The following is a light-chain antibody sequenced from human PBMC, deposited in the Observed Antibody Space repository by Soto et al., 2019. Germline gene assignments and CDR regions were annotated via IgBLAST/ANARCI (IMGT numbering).Light chain of an antibody. J-gene: IGKJ1*01. CDR3: QQTFNTPRT. CDR2: SAS. Sequence: DIQMTPSPSSLSASVGDRITITCRASQNLNTFLNWYQQKPGRAPNLLISSASISLSGVPSRFTGSGSGTEFTLTVSSLQPEDFATYYCQQTFNTPRTFGQGTRVETK. CDR1: QNLNTF. V-gene: IGKV1-39*01.